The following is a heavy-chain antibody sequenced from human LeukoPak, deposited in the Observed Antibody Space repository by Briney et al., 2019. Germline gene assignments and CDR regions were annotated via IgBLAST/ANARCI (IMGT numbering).Heavy chain of an antibody. V-gene: IGHV3-7*04. D-gene: IGHD6-19*01. Sequence: GQSLRLSCAVSGFTFSSYWMSWVRQAPGKGLEWVANIKQDGSEKIHVDSVAGRFTISRDNAAHSLYLHMNSRRAEDTAVYYCARASGSSGSMGYWGQGTLVTVSP. CDR1: GFTFSSYW. CDR2: IKQDGSEK. CDR3: ARASGSSGSMGY. J-gene: IGHJ4*02.